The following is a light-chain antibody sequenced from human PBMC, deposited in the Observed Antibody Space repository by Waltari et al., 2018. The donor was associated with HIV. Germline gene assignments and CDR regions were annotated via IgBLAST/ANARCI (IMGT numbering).Light chain of an antibody. CDR2: DVS. V-gene: IGLV2-14*01. CDR3: ASYRTYGTLV. CDR1: TKDVGNYDY. Sequence: QSALTQPASVSGSPGQSVTISCTGTTKDVGNYDYVSGYQLRPGKAPILWILDVSNRPAGVSARFSGSKSGNTASLSISGLQPDDEADYFCASYRTYGTLVFGGGTKLTVL. J-gene: IGLJ3*02.